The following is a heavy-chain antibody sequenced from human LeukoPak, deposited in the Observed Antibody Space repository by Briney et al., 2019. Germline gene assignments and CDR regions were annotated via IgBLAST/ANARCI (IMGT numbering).Heavy chain of an antibody. Sequence: SETLSLTCAVSGDSISNGGYSWSWIRQPPGKGLEWIGYIYHSGSTYYNPSLKSRVTISVDRSKNQFSLKLSSVTAADTAVYYCARVAVLMVYARYYYYGMDVWGQGTTVTVSS. CDR3: ARVAVLMVYARYYYYGMDV. J-gene: IGHJ6*02. V-gene: IGHV4-30-2*01. CDR1: GDSISNGGYS. D-gene: IGHD2-8*01. CDR2: IYHSGST.